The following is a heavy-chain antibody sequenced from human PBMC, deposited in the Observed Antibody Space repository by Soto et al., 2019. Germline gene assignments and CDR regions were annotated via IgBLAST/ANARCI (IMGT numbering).Heavy chain of an antibody. CDR1: GYIFTNYY. CDR2: INPLPTSGST. V-gene: IGHV1-46*01. D-gene: IGHD6-13*01. CDR3: ARDLAAAAY. J-gene: IGHJ4*02. Sequence: QVQLVQSGAEVKKPGASVKVSCKASGYIFTNYYIHWVRQAPGQGLEWMAIINPLPTSGSTNYAQKFQGRVTVTRDTSTSTVYRELSSLRSEDTDIYYCARDLAAAAYWGQGTLVTVSS.